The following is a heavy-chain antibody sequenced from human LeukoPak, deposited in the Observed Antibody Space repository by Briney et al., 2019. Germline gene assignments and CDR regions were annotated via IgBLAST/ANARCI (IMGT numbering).Heavy chain of an antibody. V-gene: IGHV3-23*01. CDR2: IGGSDGRT. D-gene: IGHD3-3*01. J-gene: IGHJ4*02. CDR3: ARGDFWSGPGFDY. Sequence: PGGSLRLSCAASGFTFSNYAMSWVRQAPGKGLEWVSSIGGSDGRTYYAESVKGRFTISRDNSKKTLYLQMNSLRVEDTAVYYCARGDFWSGPGFDYWGQGTLVTVSS. CDR1: GFTFSNYA.